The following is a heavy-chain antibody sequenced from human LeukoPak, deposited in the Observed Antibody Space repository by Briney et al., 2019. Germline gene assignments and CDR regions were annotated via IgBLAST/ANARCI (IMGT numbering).Heavy chain of an antibody. Sequence: SETLSLTSTVSGGSISSYYWSWIRQPAGKGLEWIGRIYTSVSTNYNPSLKSRVTMSVDTSKNQFSLKLSSVTAADTAVYYCARGLAAAEFDYWGQGTLVTVSS. J-gene: IGHJ4*02. CDR3: ARGLAAAEFDY. V-gene: IGHV4-4*07. CDR2: IYTSVST. D-gene: IGHD6-13*01. CDR1: GGSISSYY.